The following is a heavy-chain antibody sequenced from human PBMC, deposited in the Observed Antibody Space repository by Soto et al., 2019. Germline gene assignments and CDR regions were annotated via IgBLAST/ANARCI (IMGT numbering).Heavy chain of an antibody. V-gene: IGHV4-59*01. Sequence: QVQLQESGPGLVKPSETLSLTCTVSGGTISRYYWSWIRQPPGKGLEWIGYMYNTGSTVYNPSFNSRFTISVDTSNNPFSLKLNSVTAADTAVYYCARDLWGYCGTDCYPLDVWGQGTTVTVSS. CDR1: GGTISRYY. CDR2: MYNTGST. CDR3: ARDLWGYCGTDCYPLDV. J-gene: IGHJ6*02. D-gene: IGHD2-21*02.